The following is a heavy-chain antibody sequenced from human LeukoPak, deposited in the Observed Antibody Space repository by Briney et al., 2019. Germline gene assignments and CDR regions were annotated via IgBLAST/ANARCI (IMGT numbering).Heavy chain of an antibody. CDR2: IYYSGST. CDR1: GGSISSSSYY. CDR3: ARLYGDYDDDYYMDV. D-gene: IGHD4-17*01. Sequence: SETLSLTCTVSGGSISSSSYYWGCIRQPPGTGLEWIGSIYYSGSTHYNPSLKSRVTISVDTSKNQFSLKLSSVTAADTAVYYCARLYGDYDDDYYMDVWGKGTTVTISS. J-gene: IGHJ6*03. V-gene: IGHV4-39*01.